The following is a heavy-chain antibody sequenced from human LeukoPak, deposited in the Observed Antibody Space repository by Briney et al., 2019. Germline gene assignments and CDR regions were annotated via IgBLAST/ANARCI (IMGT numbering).Heavy chain of an antibody. J-gene: IGHJ4*02. D-gene: IGHD3-22*01. CDR2: IYSGGST. Sequence: GGSLRLSYAASGFTVSSNYMSCVSQAPGKWLEWVSVIYSGGSTSYADSVKGRFTISRDNAKNTLYLQMRSLRAEHTAVYYWASGKYYDSRGYYTFGHWGQGTLVTVSS. V-gene: IGHV3-66*01. CDR3: ASGKYYDSRGYYTFGH. CDR1: GFTVSSNY.